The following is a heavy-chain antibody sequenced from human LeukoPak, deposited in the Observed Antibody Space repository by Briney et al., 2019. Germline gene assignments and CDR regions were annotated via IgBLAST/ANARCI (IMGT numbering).Heavy chain of an antibody. CDR3: ASPVVGARPGCAFDI. V-gene: IGHV4-39*01. J-gene: IGHJ3*02. D-gene: IGHD1-26*01. CDR1: GGSISSSSYY. CDR2: IYYSGST. Sequence: SETLSLTCTVSGGSISSSSYYWGWIRQPPGKGLEWIGSIYYSGSTYYNPSLKSRVTISVDTSKNQFSLKLSSVTAADTAVYYCASPVVGARPGCAFDIWGQGTMVTVSS.